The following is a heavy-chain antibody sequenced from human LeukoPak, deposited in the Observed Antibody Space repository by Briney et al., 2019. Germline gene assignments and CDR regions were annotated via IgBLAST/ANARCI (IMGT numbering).Heavy chain of an antibody. Sequence: RRASVKVSCKASGYTFTGYYMHWVRQAPGQGLEWMGWINPNSGGTNYAQKFQGRVTMTRDTSISTAYMELSRLRSDDTAVYYCARDRDYDSSGYYLQLYYFDYWGQGTLVTVSS. V-gene: IGHV1-2*02. D-gene: IGHD3-22*01. CDR1: GYTFTGYY. J-gene: IGHJ4*02. CDR3: ARDRDYDSSGYYLQLYYFDY. CDR2: INPNSGGT.